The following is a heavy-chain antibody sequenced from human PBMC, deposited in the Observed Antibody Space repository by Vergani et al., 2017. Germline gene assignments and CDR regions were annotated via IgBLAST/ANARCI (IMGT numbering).Heavy chain of an antibody. D-gene: IGHD6-19*01. CDR1: GFTFSSYS. CDR3: ARERVAGNYYYYYGMDV. J-gene: IGHJ6*02. V-gene: IGHV3-21*01. CDR2: ISSSSSYI. Sequence: VQLVESGGGLVKPGGSLRLSCAASGFTFSSYSMNWVRQAPGKGLEWVSSISSSSSYIYYADSVKGRFTISRDNAKNSLYLQMNSLRAEDTAVYYCARERVAGNYYYYYGMDVWGQGTTVTVSS.